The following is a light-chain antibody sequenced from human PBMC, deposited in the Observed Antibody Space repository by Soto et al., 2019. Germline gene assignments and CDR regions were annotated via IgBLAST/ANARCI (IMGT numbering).Light chain of an antibody. V-gene: IGLV3-21*02. CDR3: PVWDNSGDRYV. J-gene: IGLJ1*01. CDR2: EDY. CDR1: DIGSKS. Sequence: SYELTQPPSVSVAPGQTARITCGGNDIGSKSVHWYQQKPGQAPVVVVYEDYDRPSGIPERFSGSNSGNTATLTITRVEAGDEADYYCPVWDNSGDRYVFGTGTKLTVL.